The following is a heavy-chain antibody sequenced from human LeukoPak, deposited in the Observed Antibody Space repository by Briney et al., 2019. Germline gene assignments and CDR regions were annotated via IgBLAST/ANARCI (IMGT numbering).Heavy chain of an antibody. CDR1: GGSISSYY. Sequence: PSETLSLTCTVSGGSISSYYWSWIRQPPGKGLEWIGYIYYSGSTNYNPSLKSRVTISVDTSKNQFSLKLSSVTAADTAVYYCARVGEVVVPAAFGWFDPWGQGTLVTVSS. D-gene: IGHD2-2*01. CDR3: ARVGEVVVPAAFGWFDP. CDR2: IYYSGST. V-gene: IGHV4-59*01. J-gene: IGHJ5*02.